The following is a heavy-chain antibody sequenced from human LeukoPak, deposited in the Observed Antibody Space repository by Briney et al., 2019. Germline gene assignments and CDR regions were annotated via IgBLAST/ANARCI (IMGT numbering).Heavy chain of an antibody. CDR1: GFTFSSYS. J-gene: IGHJ6*03. CDR3: AKEGIAAAGRDNYYYMDV. CDR2: ISSSSSYI. D-gene: IGHD6-13*01. V-gene: IGHV3-21*01. Sequence: GGSLRLSCAASGFTFSSYSMNWVRQAPGKGLEWVSSISSSSSYIYYADSVKGRFTISRDNSKNTLYLQMNSLRAEDTAVYYCAKEGIAAAGRDNYYYMDVWGKGTTVTVSS.